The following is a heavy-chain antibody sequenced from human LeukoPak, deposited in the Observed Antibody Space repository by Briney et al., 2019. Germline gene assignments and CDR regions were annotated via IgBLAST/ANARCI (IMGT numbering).Heavy chain of an antibody. CDR1: GFTFSNAW. J-gene: IGHJ3*01. D-gene: IGHD7-27*01. V-gene: IGHV3-15*01. CDR3: TTTWGRAAFDF. Sequence: GGSLRLSCAASGFTFSNAWMSWVRQAPGKGLEWVGRIKSKTDGGTTDYAAPVKGRFTISRDDSKNTLFLQMNSLKIEDTAVYYCTTTWGRAAFDFWGQGTKVTVSS. CDR2: IKSKTDGGTT.